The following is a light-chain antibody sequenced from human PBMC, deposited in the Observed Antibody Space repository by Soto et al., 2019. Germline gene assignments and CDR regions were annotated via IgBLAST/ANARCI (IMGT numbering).Light chain of an antibody. CDR3: QQYNSYPYT. Sequence: DIQMTQSPSTLSASVGDRVTITYRASQSISSWLAWYQQKPGKAPKLLIYDASSLESGVPSRFSGSGSGTEFTLTISSLHPDYFATYYCQQYNSYPYTFGQGTRLESK. J-gene: IGKJ5*01. V-gene: IGKV1-5*01. CDR2: DAS. CDR1: QSISSW.